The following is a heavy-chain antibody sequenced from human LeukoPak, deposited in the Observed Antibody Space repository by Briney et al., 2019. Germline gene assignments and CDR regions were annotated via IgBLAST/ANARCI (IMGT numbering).Heavy chain of an antibody. J-gene: IGHJ3*02. CDR1: GGSISSYY. D-gene: IGHD1-26*01. CDR2: IYYSGST. Sequence: SETLSLTCTVSGGSISSYYWSWIRQPPGKGLEWIGYIYYSGSTNYNPSLKSRVTISVDTSKNQFSLKLSSVTAADTAVYYCAREGAFDAFDIWGQGTMVTVSS. V-gene: IGHV4-59*01. CDR3: AREGAFDAFDI.